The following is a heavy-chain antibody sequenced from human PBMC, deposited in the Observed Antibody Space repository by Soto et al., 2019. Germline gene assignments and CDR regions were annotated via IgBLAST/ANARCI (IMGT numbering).Heavy chain of an antibody. CDR2: IIPIFGTA. CDR3: ARGAYDSSGYYFNYDY. Sequence: ASVKVSCKASGGTFSSYAISWVRQAPGQGLEWMGGIIPIFGTANYAQKFQGRVTITADESTSTAYMELSSLRSEDTAVYYCARGAYDSSGYYFNYDYWGQGTLVTVSS. J-gene: IGHJ4*02. V-gene: IGHV1-69*13. CDR1: GGTFSSYA. D-gene: IGHD3-22*01.